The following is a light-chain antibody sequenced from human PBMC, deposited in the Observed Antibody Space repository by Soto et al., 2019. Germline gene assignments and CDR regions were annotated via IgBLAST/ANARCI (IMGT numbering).Light chain of an antibody. Sequence: QSALTQPASVSGSPGQSITISCTGTDSDIGVYNYVSWYHQYPGKAPKLMIYDVTNRPSGVSNRFSGSKSGNMASLTISGLQAEDEADYYCSSYANYNVVFGGGTKVTVL. J-gene: IGLJ2*01. V-gene: IGLV2-14*03. CDR3: SSYANYNVV. CDR1: DSDIGVYNY. CDR2: DVT.